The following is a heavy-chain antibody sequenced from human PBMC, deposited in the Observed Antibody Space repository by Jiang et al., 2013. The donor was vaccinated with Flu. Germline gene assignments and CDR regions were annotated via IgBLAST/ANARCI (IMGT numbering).Heavy chain of an antibody. CDR1: GFTFSSYW. CDR3: ARKLVDY. V-gene: IGHV3-7*01. J-gene: IGHJ4*02. Sequence: QLVESGGGLVQPGGSLRLSCAASGFTFSSYWMSWVRQAPGKGLEWVANINQDGSVKYYVDSVKGRFTISRDSARNSLYLHMSSLTAEDTAIYYCARKLVDYWGQGTLVTV. CDR2: INQDGSVK. D-gene: IGHD6-6*01.